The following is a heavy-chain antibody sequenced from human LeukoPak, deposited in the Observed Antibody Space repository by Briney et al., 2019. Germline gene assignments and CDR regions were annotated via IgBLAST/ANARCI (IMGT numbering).Heavy chain of an antibody. J-gene: IGHJ4*02. V-gene: IGHV3-48*04. D-gene: IGHD2-15*01. Sequence: GGSLRLSCAASGFTFSGYSMNWVRRAPGKGLEWVSYISSRSDAIYYADSVKGRFTISRDNAKSSLYLQMNSLRAEDTAVYYCARARASGRSGFDYWGQGTLVTVSS. CDR1: GFTFSGYS. CDR2: ISSRSDAI. CDR3: ARARASGRSGFDY.